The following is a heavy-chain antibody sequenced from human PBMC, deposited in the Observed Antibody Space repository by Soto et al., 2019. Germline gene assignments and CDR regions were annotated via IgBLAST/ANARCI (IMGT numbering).Heavy chain of an antibody. CDR1: GYTFTSYA. D-gene: IGHD5-18*01. V-gene: IGHV1-3*01. Sequence: QVPLVQSGAEVKKPGASVKVSCKASGYTFTSYAMHWVRQAPGQRLEGMAWINAGNGNTKYSQKFQGRVTITRDTSASTAYMELSSLRSEDTAVYYCARDNVRYSYGPREWYFDYWGQGTLVTVSS. CDR2: INAGNGNT. CDR3: ARDNVRYSYGPREWYFDY. J-gene: IGHJ4*02.